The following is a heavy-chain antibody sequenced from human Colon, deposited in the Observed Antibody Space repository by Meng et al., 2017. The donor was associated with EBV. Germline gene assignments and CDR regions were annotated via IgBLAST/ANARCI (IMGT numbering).Heavy chain of an antibody. D-gene: IGHD2-21*02. CDR2: IYHGGTT. CDR1: GDSISSGDYS. V-gene: IGHV4-30-2*01. Sequence: LHQQGPGPGLVQPSQPLPLPCAVSGDSISSGDYSWSWIRQPPGQGLEWIGYIYHGGTTYNTSLKSRVTISVDNSKNQFSLRLTSVTAADTAVYYCARGPYCGGDCYWFDPWGQGTLVTVSS. CDR3: ARGPYCGGDCYWFDP. J-gene: IGHJ5*02.